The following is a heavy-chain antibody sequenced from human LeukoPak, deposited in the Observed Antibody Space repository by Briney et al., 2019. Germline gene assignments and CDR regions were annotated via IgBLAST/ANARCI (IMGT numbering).Heavy chain of an antibody. V-gene: IGHV3-7*05. J-gene: IGHJ4*02. CDR3: ARGGTTTWVEDY. CDR2: IKQDGSEI. D-gene: IGHD2-2*01. CDR1: GFIFSDSA. Sequence: PGGSLKLSCAASGFIFSDSAIHWVRQAPGKGLEWVANIKQDGSEISYVDSVKGRFTISRDNAKSSLYLQMNSLRAEDTAVYYCARGGTTTWVEDYWGQGTLVTVSS.